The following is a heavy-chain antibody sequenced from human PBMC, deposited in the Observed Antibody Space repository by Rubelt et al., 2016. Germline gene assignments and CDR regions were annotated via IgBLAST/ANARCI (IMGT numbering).Heavy chain of an antibody. CDR1: GFTFSSYA. Sequence: GFTFSSYAMSWVRQAPGKGLEWVGRIKSKTDGGTTDYAAPVKGRFTISRDDSKNTLYLQTNSLKTEDTAVYYCTTDLTVVTPDYWGQGTLVTVSS. CDR3: TTDLTVVTPDY. V-gene: IGHV3-15*01. CDR2: IKSKTDGGTT. D-gene: IGHD4-23*01. J-gene: IGHJ4*02.